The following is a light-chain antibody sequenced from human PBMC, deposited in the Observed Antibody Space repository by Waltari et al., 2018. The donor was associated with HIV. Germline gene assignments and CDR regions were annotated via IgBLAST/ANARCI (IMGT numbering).Light chain of an antibody. CDR3: QQYYSVPYT. J-gene: IGKJ2*01. Sequence: FFFTHSPYSLSLSVGERATLNCKSSRNLLYSSNNKSYLAWYQQKAGQRPKLLIYWASTRESGVTDRFSGSGSGTDFTLTISSLQAEDVAVYYCQQYYSVPYTFGQGTKLEIK. CDR1: RNLLYSSNNKSY. V-gene: IGKV4-1*01. CDR2: WAS.